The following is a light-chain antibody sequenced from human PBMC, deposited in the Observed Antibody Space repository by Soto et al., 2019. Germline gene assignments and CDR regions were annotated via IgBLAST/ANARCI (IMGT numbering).Light chain of an antibody. J-gene: IGKJ4*01. CDR1: QSISSY. CDR2: AAS. Sequence: DIQMTQSPSSLSASVGDRVTITCRASQSISSYLNWYQQKPGKAPKLLIYAASSLQSGVPSRFTGSRSGTDFTLTISSLQPEDFATYDCQQSYSTPLTFGGGTTVEIK. CDR3: QQSYSTPLT. V-gene: IGKV1-39*01.